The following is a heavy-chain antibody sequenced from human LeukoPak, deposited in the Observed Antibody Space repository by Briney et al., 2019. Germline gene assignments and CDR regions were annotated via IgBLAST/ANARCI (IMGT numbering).Heavy chain of an antibody. V-gene: IGHV3-23*01. J-gene: IGHJ4*02. CDR1: RFTFSTYA. CDR3: AKFSGWYEDYFDY. Sequence: GGSLRLSCAASRFTFSTYAMSWVRQAPGKGLEWVSAISGSGGSTYYADSVKGRFTISRDNSKNTLYLQMNSLRAEDTAVYYCAKFSGWYEDYFDYWGQGTLVTVSS. CDR2: ISGSGGST. D-gene: IGHD6-19*01.